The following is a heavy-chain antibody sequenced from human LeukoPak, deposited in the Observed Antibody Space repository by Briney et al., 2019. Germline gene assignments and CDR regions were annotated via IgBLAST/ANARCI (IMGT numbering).Heavy chain of an antibody. CDR2: VNPSGGGT. J-gene: IGHJ4*02. D-gene: IGHD5-18*01. V-gene: IGHV1-46*01. Sequence: ASVKVSCKASGYTFTNYYMHWVRQAPGQGLEWMGIVNPSGGGTNYAQKLQGRVTMTTDTSTSTAYMELRSLRSDDTAVYYCARDGGYSYGHGHDYWGQGTLVTVSS. CDR3: ARDGGYSYGHGHDY. CDR1: GYTFTNYY.